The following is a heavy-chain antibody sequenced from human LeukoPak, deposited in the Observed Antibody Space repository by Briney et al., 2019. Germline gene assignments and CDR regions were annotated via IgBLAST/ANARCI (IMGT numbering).Heavy chain of an antibody. J-gene: IGHJ6*02. CDR2: INPNSGGT. Sequence: GASVKVSCKASGYTFTGYYMHWVRQAPGQGLEWMGWINPNSGGTNYAQKFQGRVTMTRDTSISTAYMELSRLRSDDTAVYYCARESSSWYTGSYYGMDVWGQGTTVTVSS. D-gene: IGHD6-13*01. CDR1: GYTFTGYY. CDR3: ARESSSWYTGSYYGMDV. V-gene: IGHV1-2*02.